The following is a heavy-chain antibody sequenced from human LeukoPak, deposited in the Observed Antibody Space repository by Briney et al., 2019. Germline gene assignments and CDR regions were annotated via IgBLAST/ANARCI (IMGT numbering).Heavy chain of an antibody. CDR2: IRYDGKTE. V-gene: IGHV3-30*02. CDR3: AKDLNTVVMQYFDS. CDR1: GFPFSSYG. J-gene: IGHJ4*02. D-gene: IGHD2-21*01. Sequence: GGPLRLPCTGSGFPFSSYGMHWVRQTPGRGLEGGAFIRYDGKTEYYADSVKGRFTIAREDSHSTVHLHMKDLRPDDAAVYFCAKDLNTVVMQYFDSWGQGTLVSVSS.